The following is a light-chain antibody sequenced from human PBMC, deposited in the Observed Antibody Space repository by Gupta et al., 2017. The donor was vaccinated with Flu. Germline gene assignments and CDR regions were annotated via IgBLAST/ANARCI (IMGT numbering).Light chain of an antibody. V-gene: IGKV3-11*01. J-gene: IGKJ4*01. Sequence: PATLSLSSGDRATLSCRASQSVGRQLDWYQHKPGRAPRLLMYDTTNRATGIPARFSGSGSGADFTLTISSLDPEDFAVYYCQQRSVWPLTFGGGTKVEIK. CDR2: DTT. CDR1: QSVGRQ. CDR3: QQRSVWPLT.